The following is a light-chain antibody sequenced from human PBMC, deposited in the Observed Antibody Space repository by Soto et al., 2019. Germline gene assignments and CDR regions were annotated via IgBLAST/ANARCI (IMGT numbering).Light chain of an antibody. Sequence: QSALTQPRSVSGSPGPSVTISRPGTHSEVGGYNYVSWYQQHPGKAPKVMIYDVSKRPSGVPDRFSGSKSGNTASLTISGLQAEDEADYYCCSYAGSYTYVFGTGTKVTVL. V-gene: IGLV2-11*01. J-gene: IGLJ1*01. CDR1: HSEVGGYNY. CDR2: DVS. CDR3: CSYAGSYTYV.